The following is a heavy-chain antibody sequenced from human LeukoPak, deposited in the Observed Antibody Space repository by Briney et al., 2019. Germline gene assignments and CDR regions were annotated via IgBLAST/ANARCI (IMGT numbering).Heavy chain of an antibody. CDR3: ARLRNYCDY. D-gene: IGHD4-17*01. J-gene: IGHJ4*02. V-gene: IGHV4-59*01. CDR1: GDSISGYY. CDR2: IYSSSST. Sequence: SETLSLTCTVSGDSISGYYWTWMRQPPGKGLEWIGYIYSSSSTKYNPSLESRLSISIDTSKNQFSLKLSSVTAADTAVYFCARLRNYCDYWGQGTLVRVSS.